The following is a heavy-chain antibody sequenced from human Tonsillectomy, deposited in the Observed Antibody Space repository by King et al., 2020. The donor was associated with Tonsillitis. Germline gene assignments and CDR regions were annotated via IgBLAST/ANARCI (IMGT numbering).Heavy chain of an antibody. V-gene: IGHV3-74*01. J-gene: IGHJ1*01. D-gene: IGHD3-22*01. CDR2: INDDGTYT. CDR1: GFTFSNYW. Sequence: VQLVESGGGLVQPGGSLRLSCAASGFTFSNYWMHWVRQAPGKGLVWVSRINDDGTYTNYADSVKGRFTISKDNATNTLYLQMNSLRGEDTAVYYCAPINYYDHHWGQGTLVTVSS. CDR3: APINYYDHH.